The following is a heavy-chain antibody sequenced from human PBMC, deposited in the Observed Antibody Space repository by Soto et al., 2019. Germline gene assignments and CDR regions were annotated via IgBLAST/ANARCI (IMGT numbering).Heavy chain of an antibody. V-gene: IGHV4-59*08. CDR2: IYYSGSA. CDR3: STVVLLAYYDFWSDSQYGMDV. Sequence: PSETLSLTCTISGGSISSYYWSWMRQNPGTRFQFFGYIYYSGSANYYPSLKSRVTISDDTSTNYFFLTLTSVTAADTAVYYCSTVVLLAYYDFWSDSQYGMDVWGQGTTVT. J-gene: IGHJ6*02. D-gene: IGHD3-3*01. CDR1: GGSISSYY.